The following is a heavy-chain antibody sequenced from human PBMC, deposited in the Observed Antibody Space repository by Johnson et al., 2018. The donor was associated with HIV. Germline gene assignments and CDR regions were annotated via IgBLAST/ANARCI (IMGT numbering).Heavy chain of an antibody. V-gene: IGHV3-66*01. Sequence: VQLVESGGGLVQPGGSLRLSCAASGFTFSDYYMSWVRQAPGKGLEWVSVIYSGGSTYYADSVKGRFTISRDNAKNLLYLQMNSLRAEDTAVFYCARTSEWATYQDAFDIWGQGAMVTVSS. CDR3: ARTSEWATYQDAFDI. CDR1: GFTFSDYY. J-gene: IGHJ3*02. D-gene: IGHD1-26*01. CDR2: IYSGGST.